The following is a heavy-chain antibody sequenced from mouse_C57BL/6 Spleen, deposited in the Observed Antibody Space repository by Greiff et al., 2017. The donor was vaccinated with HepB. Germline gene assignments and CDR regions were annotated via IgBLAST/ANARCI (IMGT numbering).Heavy chain of an antibody. V-gene: IGHV1-18*01. CDR1: GYTFTDYN. CDR3: ARYYDGYPFAY. J-gene: IGHJ3*01. D-gene: IGHD2-3*01. Sequence: DVKLVESGPELVKPGASVKIPCKASGYTFTDYNMDWVKQSHGKSLEWIGDINPNNGGTIYNQKFKGKATLTVDKSSSTAYMELRSLTSEDTAVYYCARYYDGYPFAYWGQGTLVTVSA. CDR2: INPNNGGT.